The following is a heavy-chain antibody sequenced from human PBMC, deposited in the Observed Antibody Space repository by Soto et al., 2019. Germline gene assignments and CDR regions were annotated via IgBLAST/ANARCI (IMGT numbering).Heavy chain of an antibody. CDR2: IYCSGST. V-gene: IGHV4-30-4*01. J-gene: IGHJ6*02. CDR3: ARASYGSGSYYPYYYYGMDV. D-gene: IGHD3-10*01. Sequence: LSLTCTVSGGSISSGDYYWSWIRQPPGEGLEWIGYIYCSGSTYYNPSLKSRVTISVDTSKNQFSLKLSSVTAADTAVYYCARASYGSGSYYPYYYYGMDVWGQGTTVTVSS. CDR1: GGSISSGDYY.